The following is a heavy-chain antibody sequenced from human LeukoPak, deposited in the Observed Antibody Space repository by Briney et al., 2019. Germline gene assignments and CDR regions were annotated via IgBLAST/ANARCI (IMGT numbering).Heavy chain of an antibody. CDR1: GFTFGDFA. J-gene: IGHJ4*02. CDR3: SREEYCSGTSCFDY. CDR2: IRSKVYGGTA. D-gene: IGHD2-2*01. Sequence: GGSLRLSCSTSGFTFGDFAMNWVRQAPGRGLEWVGLIRSKVYGGTADYAASVKGRFTTSRDDSKSIAYLQMNSLKIEDTAVYYCSREEYCSGTSCFDYWGQGTLVTVSS. V-gene: IGHV3-49*04.